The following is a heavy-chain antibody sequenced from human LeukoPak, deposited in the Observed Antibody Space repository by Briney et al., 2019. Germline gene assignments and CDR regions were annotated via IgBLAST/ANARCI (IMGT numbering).Heavy chain of an antibody. D-gene: IGHD2-21*01. Sequence: GGSLRLSCAASGFAFSSYAMSWVRQAPGKGLEWVSTISGGDGSTYYAVSVKGRFTISRDNAKNSLYLQMNSLRAEDTAVYYCARALDSGYWGQGTLVTVSS. CDR2: ISGGDGST. CDR3: ARALDSGY. J-gene: IGHJ4*02. CDR1: GFAFSSYA. V-gene: IGHV3-23*01.